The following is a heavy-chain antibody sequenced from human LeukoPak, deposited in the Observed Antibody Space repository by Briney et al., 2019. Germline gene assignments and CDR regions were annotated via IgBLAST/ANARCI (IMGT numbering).Heavy chain of an antibody. Sequence: GESLRLSCAASRFTFSGYAMTWVRQAPGKGLEWASAISGSGGSTYYADSVKGRFTISRDSSKNTLFLQMNSLRAENTAVYYYAKDSQRWFGKCTFDYRGQGTLVTVSS. V-gene: IGHV3-23*01. CDR3: AKDSQRWFGKCTFDY. D-gene: IGHD3-10*01. CDR2: ISGSGGST. J-gene: IGHJ4*02. CDR1: RFTFSGYA.